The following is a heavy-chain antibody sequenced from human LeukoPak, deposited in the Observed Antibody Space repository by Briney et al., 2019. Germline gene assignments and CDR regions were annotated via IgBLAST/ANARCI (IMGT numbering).Heavy chain of an antibody. CDR1: GGSFSGYY. CDR2: INHSGST. J-gene: IGHJ4*02. D-gene: IGHD3-22*01. CDR3: ARDGLLVVNFDY. Sequence: PSETLSLTCAVYGGSFSGYYWSWIRQPPGKGLEWIGEINHSGSTNYNPSLKSRVTISVDTSKNQFSLKLSSVTAADTAVYYCARDGLLVVNFDYWGQGTLVTVSS. V-gene: IGHV4-34*01.